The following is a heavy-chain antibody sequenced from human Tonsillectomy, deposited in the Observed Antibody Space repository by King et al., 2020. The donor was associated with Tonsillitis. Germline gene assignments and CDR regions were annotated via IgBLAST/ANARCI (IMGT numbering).Heavy chain of an antibody. Sequence: VQLVESGGGLVQPGGSLRLSCAASGFTFRTFSMNWVRQAPGKGLEWISYISSSSSTLYYADSVKGRFTISRDNAKNSLYLQMDSLRAEDTAVYYCARDSHILGETYSSFYFDYWGQGTLVTVSS. CDR2: ISSSSSTL. CDR1: GFTFRTFS. J-gene: IGHJ4*02. D-gene: IGHD2-15*01. V-gene: IGHV3-48*01. CDR3: ARDSHILGETYSSFYFDY.